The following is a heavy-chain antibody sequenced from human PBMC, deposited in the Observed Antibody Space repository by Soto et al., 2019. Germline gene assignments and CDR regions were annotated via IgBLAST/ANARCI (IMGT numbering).Heavy chain of an antibody. V-gene: IGHV4-34*01. D-gene: IGHD1-7*01. CDR1: GGSLGGYY. CDR2: VSHVDST. J-gene: IGHJ5*02. Sequence: QVQLLQWGTGALKPSETLSLTCTVHGGSLGGYYWNWIRQSPGKALEWIGEVSHVDSTNYNPSLKGRATISLDTPKNPFSLKLTPMTAADTAVYYCARAYLTGTTPPYNWFDRWGQGTLVTVSS. CDR3: ARAYLTGTTPPYNWFDR.